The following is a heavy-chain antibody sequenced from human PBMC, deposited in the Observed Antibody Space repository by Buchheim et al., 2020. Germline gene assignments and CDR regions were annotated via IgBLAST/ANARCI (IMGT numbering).Heavy chain of an antibody. CDR2: INSDGSST. CDR1: GFTFSSYW. D-gene: IGHD2-2*01. CDR3: ARDIVVVPAAMFLYYYYGMDV. Sequence: EVQLVESGGGLVQPGGSLRLSCAASGFTFSSYWMHWVRQAPGKGLVWFSRINSDGSSTSYADSVKGRFTISRDNAKNKLYLQMNSLRAEDTAVYYCARDIVVVPAAMFLYYYYGMDVWGQGTT. V-gene: IGHV3-74*01. J-gene: IGHJ6*02.